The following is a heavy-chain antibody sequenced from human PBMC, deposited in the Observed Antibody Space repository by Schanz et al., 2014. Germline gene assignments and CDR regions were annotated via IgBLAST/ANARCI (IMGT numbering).Heavy chain of an antibody. CDR3: AKSYDTSGYSGFDY. D-gene: IGHD3-22*01. V-gene: IGHV3-15*01. Sequence: VQLVESGGGVVQPGRSLRLSCAASGFTSSNAWMSWVRQAPGKGLEWVGRIKTKTDGGTTDYAAPVKGRFTISRDDSTNTLYLQMNSLRTEDTAVYFCAKSYDTSGYSGFDYWGQGTLVTVSS. CDR1: GFTSSNAW. J-gene: IGHJ4*02. CDR2: IKTKTDGGTT.